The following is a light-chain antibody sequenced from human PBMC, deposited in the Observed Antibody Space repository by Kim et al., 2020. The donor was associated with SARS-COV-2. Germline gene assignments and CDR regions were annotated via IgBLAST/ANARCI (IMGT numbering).Light chain of an antibody. CDR3: QQYGNLPLT. CDR2: DAS. V-gene: IGKV1-33*01. Sequence: ASIGDRVTITCQASQDINKNLNWYQQKPGTAPRVLISDASYLERGVPSRFSGSGSGSEYSLTINSQQPEDIATYYCQQYGNLPLTFGGGTKVDIK. J-gene: IGKJ4*01. CDR1: QDINKN.